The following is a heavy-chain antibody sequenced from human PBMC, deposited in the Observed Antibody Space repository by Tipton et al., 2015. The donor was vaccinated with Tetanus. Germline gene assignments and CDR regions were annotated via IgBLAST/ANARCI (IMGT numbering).Heavy chain of an antibody. Sequence: TLSLTCTVSGASLRGGDYHWGWIRQPPGQGLEWLGYIYQTDSTYYNPSVRSRLTLSLQRSKNQVSLKLSSVTAADAAVYYCVRGRGLGAYSFGFEYWGQGALVTVSS. CDR3: VRGRGLGAYSFGFEY. D-gene: IGHD5-12*01. V-gene: IGHV4-30-2*01. CDR1: GASLRGGDYH. CDR2: IYQTDST. J-gene: IGHJ4*02.